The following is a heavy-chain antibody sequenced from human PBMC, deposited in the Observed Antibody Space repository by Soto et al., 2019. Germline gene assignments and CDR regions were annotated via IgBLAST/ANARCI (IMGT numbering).Heavy chain of an antibody. Sequence: QVQLQESGPGLVKPSGTLSLTCGVSSDSISSSNWWTWVRQPPGKGLEWIGEIYHTGSTNYNPSLKSRVTISVDKSKNQFSLKLSSVTAADTAXYXXXXVXXXTXXXTFDPXXQGTLVTVSS. V-gene: IGHV4-4*02. CDR3: XXVXXXTXXXTFDP. CDR2: IYHTGST. CDR1: SDSISSSNW. J-gene: IGHJ5*02.